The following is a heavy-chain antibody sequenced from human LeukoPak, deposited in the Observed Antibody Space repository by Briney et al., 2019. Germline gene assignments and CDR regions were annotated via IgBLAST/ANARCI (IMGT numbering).Heavy chain of an antibody. Sequence: GASVKVSCKASGYTLTSYDISWVRQAPGQGLEWMGWISAYNGNTNYAQKLQGRVTMTTDTSTSTAYMELRSLRSDDTAVYYCARDLFMTTVTTIPRYYYYGMDVWGQGTTVTVSS. V-gene: IGHV1-18*01. CDR2: ISAYNGNT. D-gene: IGHD4-17*01. CDR3: ARDLFMTTVTTIPRYYYYGMDV. J-gene: IGHJ6*02. CDR1: GYTLTSYD.